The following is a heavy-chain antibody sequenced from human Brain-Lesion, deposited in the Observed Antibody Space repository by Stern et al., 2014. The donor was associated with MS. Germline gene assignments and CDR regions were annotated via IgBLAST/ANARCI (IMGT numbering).Heavy chain of an antibody. J-gene: IGHJ4*02. CDR3: ARHDGWLPHY. D-gene: IGHD5-12*01. V-gene: IGHV4-39*01. CDR1: GGSISRSTYY. CDR2: IYYSGTT. Sequence: VQLVESGPGLVKPSETLSLTCSVSGGSISRSTYYWGWIRQPPGKGLEWIGSIYYSGTTYYNPSLKSRVTIDTSTNQFSLRPESVTAADTAVYYCARHDGWLPHYWSQGTLVTVSS.